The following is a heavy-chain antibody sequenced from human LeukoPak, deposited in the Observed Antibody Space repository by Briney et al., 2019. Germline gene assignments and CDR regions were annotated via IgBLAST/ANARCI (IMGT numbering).Heavy chain of an antibody. Sequence: GSLRLSCAASGFRVSSTYMSWVRQAPGKGLEWVSLIYTSGSTFYADSVMGRFTISRDNSKNTLFLQMNSLRAEDSAVYYCTRDRAGTQSWVEFDLWGQGTLVTVSS. J-gene: IGHJ5*02. V-gene: IGHV3-66*03. CDR2: IYTSGST. D-gene: IGHD3-10*01. CDR1: GFRVSSTY. CDR3: TRDRAGTQSWVEFDL.